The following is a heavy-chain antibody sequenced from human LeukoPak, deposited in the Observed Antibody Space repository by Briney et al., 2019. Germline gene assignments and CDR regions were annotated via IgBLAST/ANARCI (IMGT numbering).Heavy chain of an antibody. V-gene: IGHV3-30*04. Sequence: PGGSLRLSCAASGFTFSSYVMHWVRQAPGKGLEWVAIISYDGSNEYYADSVKGRFTISRDNSKNTLYLQMNSLRAEDTAVYYCAKDRDITIFGVVSLFDYWGQGTLVTVSS. CDR3: AKDRDITIFGVVSLFDY. D-gene: IGHD3-3*01. CDR2: ISYDGSNE. J-gene: IGHJ4*02. CDR1: GFTFSSYV.